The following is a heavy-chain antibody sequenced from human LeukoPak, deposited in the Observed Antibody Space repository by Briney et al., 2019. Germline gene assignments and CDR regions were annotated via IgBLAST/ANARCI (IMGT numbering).Heavy chain of an antibody. J-gene: IGHJ4*02. D-gene: IGHD5-18*01. CDR1: GFTFSSYA. CDR2: IPYDGSNK. V-gene: IGHV3-30-3*01. Sequence: QPGGSLRLSCAASGFTFSSYAMHWVRQAPGKGLGWVAVIPYDGSNKYYADSVKGRFTISRDNSKNTLYLQMNSLRAEDTAVYYCATPSGYSYGSFDYWGQGTLVTVSS. CDR3: ATPSGYSYGSFDY.